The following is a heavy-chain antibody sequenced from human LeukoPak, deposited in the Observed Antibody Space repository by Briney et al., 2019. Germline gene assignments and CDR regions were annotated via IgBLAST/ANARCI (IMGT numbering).Heavy chain of an antibody. CDR3: AREHTQWLVFDY. D-gene: IGHD6-19*01. Sequence: GGSLRLSCAASGFTFSSYAMHWVRQAPGKGLEWVAVISYDGSNKYYADSVKGRFTVSRDNSKNTLYLQMNSLRAEDTAVYYCAREHTQWLVFDYRGQGTLVTVSS. CDR2: ISYDGSNK. CDR1: GFTFSSYA. V-gene: IGHV3-30-3*01. J-gene: IGHJ4*02.